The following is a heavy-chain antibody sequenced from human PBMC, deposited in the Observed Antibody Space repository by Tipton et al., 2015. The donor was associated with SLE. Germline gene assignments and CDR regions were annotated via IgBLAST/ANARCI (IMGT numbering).Heavy chain of an antibody. Sequence: TLSLTCTVSGGSISSYYWSWIRQPPGKGLEWIGYIYYSGSTNYNPSLKSRVTISVDKSKNQFSLKLSSVTAADTAVYYCASSIAAAGTRNYWGQGTLVTVSS. D-gene: IGHD6-13*01. CDR3: ASSIAAAGTRNY. V-gene: IGHV4-59*12. CDR2: IYYSGST. CDR1: GGSISSYY. J-gene: IGHJ4*02.